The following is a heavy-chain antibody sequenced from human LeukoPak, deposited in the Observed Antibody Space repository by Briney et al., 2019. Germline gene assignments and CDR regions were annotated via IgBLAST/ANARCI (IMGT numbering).Heavy chain of an antibody. J-gene: IGHJ4*02. D-gene: IGHD3-22*01. CDR1: GGSISSSNW. CDR3: TRAQYYYDSLDYFDY. V-gene: IGHV4-4*02. CDR2: IYHSGST. Sequence: TSETLSLTCAVSGGSISSSNWWSWVRQPPGKGLEWIGEIYHSGSTNYNPSLKSRVTISVDKSKNQFSLKLSSVTAADTAVYYCTRAQYYYDSLDYFDYWGQGTLVTVSS.